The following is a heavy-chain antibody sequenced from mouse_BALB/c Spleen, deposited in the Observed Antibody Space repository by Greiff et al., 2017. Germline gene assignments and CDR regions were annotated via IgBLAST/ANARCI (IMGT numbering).Heavy chain of an antibody. J-gene: IGHJ3*01. V-gene: IGHV1-12*01. CDR1: GYTFTSYN. CDR3: AREGGTATGWFAY. Sequence: QVQLQQPGAELVKPGASVKMSCKASGYTFTSYNMHWVKQTPGQGLEWIGAIYPGNGDTSYNQKFKGKATLTADKSSSTAYMQLSSLTSEDSAVYYCAREGGTATGWFAYWGQGTLVTVSA. CDR2: IYPGNGDT. D-gene: IGHD1-2*01.